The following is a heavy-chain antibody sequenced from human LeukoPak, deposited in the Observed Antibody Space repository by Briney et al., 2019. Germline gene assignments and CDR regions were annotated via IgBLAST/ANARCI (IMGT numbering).Heavy chain of an antibody. J-gene: IGHJ3*02. CDR2: IYYSGST. D-gene: IGHD3-3*02. V-gene: IGHV4-39*01. CDR1: GGSISSSSYY. CDR3: VLGGRSGAFDI. Sequence: PSETLSLTCTVSGGSISSSSYYWGWIRQPPGKGLEWIGSIYYSGSTYYNPSLKSRVTISVDTSKNQFSLRLSSVTAADTAVYYCVLGGRSGAFDIWGQGTMVTVSS.